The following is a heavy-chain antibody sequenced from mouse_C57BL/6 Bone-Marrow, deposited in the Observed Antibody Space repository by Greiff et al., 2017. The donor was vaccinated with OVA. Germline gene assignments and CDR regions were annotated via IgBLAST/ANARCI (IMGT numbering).Heavy chain of an antibody. V-gene: IGHV1-64*01. CDR3: ASPFIRFAY. J-gene: IGHJ3*01. Sequence: QVQLQQPGAELVKPGASVKLSCKASGYTFTSYWMHWVKQRPGQGLEWIGMIHPNSGSTNYNEKFKSKATLTVAKSSSTAYMQLSSLTSEDSAVYYCASPFIRFAYWGQGTLVTVSA. CDR2: IHPNSGST. CDR1: GYTFTSYW. D-gene: IGHD1-1*01.